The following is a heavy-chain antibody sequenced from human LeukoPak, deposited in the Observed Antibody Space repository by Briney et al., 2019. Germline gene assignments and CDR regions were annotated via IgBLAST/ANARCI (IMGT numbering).Heavy chain of an antibody. CDR1: GGSFSGYY. CDR3: ARDRGGSSWSNDAFDI. V-gene: IGHV4-34*01. J-gene: IGHJ3*02. CDR2: INHSGST. D-gene: IGHD6-13*01. Sequence: SETLSLTCAVYGGSFSGYYWSWIRQPPGKGLEWIGEINHSGSTNYNPSLKSRVSMSVDTSKNQFSLNLSSVTAADTAIYYCARDRGGSSWSNDAFDIWGQGTTVTVSS.